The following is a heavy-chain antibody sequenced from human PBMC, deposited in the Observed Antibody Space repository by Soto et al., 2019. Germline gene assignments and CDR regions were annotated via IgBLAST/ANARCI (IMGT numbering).Heavy chain of an antibody. V-gene: IGHV1-69*13. CDR3: ARSAAVAGPLIY. Sequence: SVKVSCKASGGTFSSYAISWVRQAPGQGLEWMGGIIPIFGTANYAQKFQGRVTITADESTSTAYMELSSLRSEDTAVYYCARSAAVAGPLIYWGQGTLVTVSS. CDR1: GGTFSSYA. D-gene: IGHD6-19*01. J-gene: IGHJ4*02. CDR2: IIPIFGTA.